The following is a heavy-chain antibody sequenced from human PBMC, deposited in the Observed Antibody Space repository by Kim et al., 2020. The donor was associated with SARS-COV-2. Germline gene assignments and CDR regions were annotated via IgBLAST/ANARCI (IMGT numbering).Heavy chain of an antibody. CDR3: AGATGYYYGMDV. J-gene: IGHJ6*02. V-gene: IGHV3-11*04. Sequence: YADSVEGRFTISRDNAKNSLYLQMNSLRAEDTAVYYCAGATGYYYGMDVWGQGTTVTVSS.